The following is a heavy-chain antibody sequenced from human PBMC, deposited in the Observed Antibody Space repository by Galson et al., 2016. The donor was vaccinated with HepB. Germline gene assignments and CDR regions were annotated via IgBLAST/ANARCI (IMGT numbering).Heavy chain of an antibody. Sequence: SLRLSCAASGFSFSTYNMNWVRQAPGKGLEWVSYISSSSSTIYYADSVKGRFTISRDNAKNSLFLQMNSLRAEDTAVYYCAGLFVPAASYYPYLGMDVWGQGTTVTVAS. CDR1: GFSFSTYN. CDR3: AGLFVPAASYYPYLGMDV. CDR2: ISSSSSTI. V-gene: IGHV3-48*01. J-gene: IGHJ6*02. D-gene: IGHD2-2*01.